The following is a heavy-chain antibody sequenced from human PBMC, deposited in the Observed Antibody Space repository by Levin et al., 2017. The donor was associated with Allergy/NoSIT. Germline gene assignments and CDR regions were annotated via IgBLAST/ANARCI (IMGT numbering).Heavy chain of an antibody. CDR3: ARTVKDQLVRDYYSYYMDV. Sequence: PGESLKISCKASGYTFTSYGISWVRQAPGQGLEWMGWISAYNGNTNYAQKLQGRVTLTTDTSTSTAYMELRSLRSDDTAVYYCARTVKDQLVRDYYSYYMDVWGKGTTVTVSS. CDR1: GYTFTSYG. CDR2: ISAYNGNT. D-gene: IGHD6-13*01. J-gene: IGHJ6*03. V-gene: IGHV1-18*01.